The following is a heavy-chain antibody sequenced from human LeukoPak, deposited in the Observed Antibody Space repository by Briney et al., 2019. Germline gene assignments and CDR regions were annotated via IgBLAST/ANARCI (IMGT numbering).Heavy chain of an antibody. CDR2: IYYSGST. V-gene: IGHV4-59*01. D-gene: IGHD3-22*01. Sequence: SETLSLTCTVSGGSISSYYWSWIRQPPGKGLEWIGYIYYSGSTNYNPSLKSRVTISVDTSKNQFSLKLSSVTAADTAVYYCASLSDSSGYYREGYFDYWGQGTLVTVSS. CDR3: ASLSDSSGYYREGYFDY. CDR1: GGSISSYY. J-gene: IGHJ4*02.